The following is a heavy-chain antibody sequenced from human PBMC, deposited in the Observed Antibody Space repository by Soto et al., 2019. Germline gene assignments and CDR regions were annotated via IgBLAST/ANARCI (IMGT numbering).Heavy chain of an antibody. CDR3: ARLFVIRRGTFFYYMDV. Sequence: EVQLVESGGGLVQPGGSLRLSCAASGFTFSSYWMSWVRQAPGKGLEWVANIKQDGSEKYYVDSVKGRFTISRDNAKNSLYLQMNSLRAEDTAVYYCARLFVIRRGTFFYYMDVWDKGTTVTVSS. CDR1: GFTFSSYW. V-gene: IGHV3-7*01. D-gene: IGHD3-3*01. J-gene: IGHJ6*03. CDR2: IKQDGSEK.